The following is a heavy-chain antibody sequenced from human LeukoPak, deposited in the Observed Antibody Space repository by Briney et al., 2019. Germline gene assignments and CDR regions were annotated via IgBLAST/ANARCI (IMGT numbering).Heavy chain of an antibody. CDR3: AKDEGIVVVPAAFGW. CDR2: ISGSGGST. CDR1: GFTLSSYA. V-gene: IGHV3-23*01. Sequence: GGSLRLSCAAPGFTLSSYAMSWVRQAPGKGLEWVSAISGSGGSTYYADSVKGRFTISRDNSKNTLYLQMNSLRAEDTAVYYCAKDEGIVVVPAAFGWWGQGTLVTVSS. D-gene: IGHD2-2*01. J-gene: IGHJ4*02.